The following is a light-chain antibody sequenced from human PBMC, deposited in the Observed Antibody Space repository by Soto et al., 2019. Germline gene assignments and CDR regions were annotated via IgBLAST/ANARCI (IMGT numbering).Light chain of an antibody. Sequence: EIVLTQSPGTLSLSPVERATLACRASQSGSDSYLAWYQQKPGQPPGLLIYGVSSRGYGIPDRFSGSGSGTDFTLTISRLEPEDFAVYYCHHYDSWTFGQGTKVDIK. CDR1: QSGSDSY. J-gene: IGKJ1*01. V-gene: IGKV3-20*01. CDR3: HHYDSWT. CDR2: GVS.